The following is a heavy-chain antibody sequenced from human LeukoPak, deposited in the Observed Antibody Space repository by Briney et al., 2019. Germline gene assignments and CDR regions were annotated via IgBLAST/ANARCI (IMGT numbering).Heavy chain of an antibody. V-gene: IGHV4-61*08. D-gene: IGHD1-26*01. J-gene: IGHJ4*02. Sequence: PSETLSLTCTVSGASVGSAGYYWSWTRQPPGGDLEWIRYIYYISNTNSNPSLKSRVTMSVGPSKNQFSLKLNTVTAADTAVYYCARTQSQSGSYRYYFGYWGQGTLVTVSS. CDR1: GASVGSAGYY. CDR3: ARTQSQSGSYRYYFGY. CDR2: IYYISNT.